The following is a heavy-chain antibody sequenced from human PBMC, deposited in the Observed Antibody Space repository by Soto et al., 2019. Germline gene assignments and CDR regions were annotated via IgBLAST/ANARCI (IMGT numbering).Heavy chain of an antibody. V-gene: IGHV4-61*01. Sequence: XTLSLTCTVSGGSLSARRYDWNWIRLPPGEGLQWIGHIYHNGIIQYSPSLKTRALISLDTTKNQLSLKLSSVTVADTAVYYRVRGSLYNFDSSGTDLWFDPWGQGALGTVSS. CDR1: GGSLSARRYD. CDR2: IYHNGII. CDR3: VRGSLYNFDSSGTDLWFDP. J-gene: IGHJ5*02. D-gene: IGHD6-19*01.